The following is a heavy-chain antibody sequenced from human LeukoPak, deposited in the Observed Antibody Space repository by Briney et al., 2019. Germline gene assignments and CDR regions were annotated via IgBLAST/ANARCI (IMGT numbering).Heavy chain of an antibody. Sequence: AGGSLRLSCAASGYTFSSYAMSWVRQAPAKGLEWVSAISGSGGSTYYADSVKGRFTISRDNSKNTLYLQMNSLRVEDTAVYYCANLKGVLSHFDHWGQGTLVTVSS. V-gene: IGHV3-23*01. D-gene: IGHD4/OR15-4a*01. CDR1: GYTFSSYA. J-gene: IGHJ4*02. CDR3: ANLKGVLSHFDH. CDR2: ISGSGGST.